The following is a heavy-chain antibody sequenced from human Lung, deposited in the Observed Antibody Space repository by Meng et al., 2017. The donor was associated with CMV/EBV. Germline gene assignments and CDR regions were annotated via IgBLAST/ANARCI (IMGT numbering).Heavy chain of an antibody. J-gene: IGHJ4*02. CDR3: ARGKQDAWELLAY. D-gene: IGHD1-26*01. V-gene: IGHV4-4*02. Sequence: QGPRRESGPGLVKPSGTLSLTCGVSGVSISSNIRWTWVRQPPGKGLEWIGDIDDSGSTNYNPSLNSRISISLDKSKNHFSLKVNSVTAADTAVYYCARGKQDAWELLAYWGQGALVTVSS. CDR2: IDDSGST. CDR1: GVSISSNIR.